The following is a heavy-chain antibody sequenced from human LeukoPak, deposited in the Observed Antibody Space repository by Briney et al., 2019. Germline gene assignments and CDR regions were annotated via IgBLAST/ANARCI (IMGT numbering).Heavy chain of an antibody. CDR2: IIPIFGTA. CDR1: GGTFSSYA. CDR3: ARDSPGPYCSGGSCYPLEYFQH. D-gene: IGHD2-15*01. Sequence: SVKVSCKASGGTFSSYAISWGRQAPGQGLEWMGGIIPIFGTANYAQKFQGRVTITADESTSTAYMELSSLRSEDTAVYYCARDSPGPYCSGGSCYPLEYFQHWGQGTLVTVSS. J-gene: IGHJ1*01. V-gene: IGHV1-69*01.